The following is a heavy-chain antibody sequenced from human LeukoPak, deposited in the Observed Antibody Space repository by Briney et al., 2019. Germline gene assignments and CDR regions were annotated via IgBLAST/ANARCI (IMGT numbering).Heavy chain of an antibody. D-gene: IGHD3-22*01. CDR2: ISSSSSYI. Sequence: GGSLRLSCAASAFTFSSYSMNWVRQAPGKGLEWVSSISSSSSYIYYADSVKGRFTISRDNAKNSLYLQMNSLRAEDTAVYYCARGRVNYYDSSGSYPSDYWGQGTLVTVSS. J-gene: IGHJ4*02. CDR1: AFTFSSYS. V-gene: IGHV3-21*01. CDR3: ARGRVNYYDSSGSYPSDY.